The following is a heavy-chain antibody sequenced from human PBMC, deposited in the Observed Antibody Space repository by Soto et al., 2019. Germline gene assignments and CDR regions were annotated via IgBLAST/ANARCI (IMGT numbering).Heavy chain of an antibody. V-gene: IGHV3-33*01. CDR3: ARGSVTMIVVVPGIAFDI. Sequence: HPGGSPRLSCAASGFTVSSYGMHGVRQDPGKGLEWVAVIWYDGSNKYYADSVKGRFTISRDNSKNTLYLQMNSLRAEDTAVYYCARGSVTMIVVVPGIAFDIWGQGTMVTVSS. J-gene: IGHJ3*02. CDR1: GFTVSSYG. CDR2: IWYDGSNK. D-gene: IGHD3-22*01.